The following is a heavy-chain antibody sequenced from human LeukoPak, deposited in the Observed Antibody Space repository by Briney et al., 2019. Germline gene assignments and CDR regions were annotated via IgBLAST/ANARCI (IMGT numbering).Heavy chain of an antibody. Sequence: SETLSLTCAVYGESFSGYYWSWIRQPPGKGLGWIGEINHSGSTNYNPSLKSRVRISVDTSKNQFSLKLSSVTAADTAVYYCARGPRYDYVWESYRYEPIDFDCWGQGTLVTVSS. V-gene: IGHV4-34*01. CDR3: ARGPRYDYVWESYRYEPIDFDC. D-gene: IGHD3-16*02. CDR1: GESFSGYY. J-gene: IGHJ4*02. CDR2: INHSGST.